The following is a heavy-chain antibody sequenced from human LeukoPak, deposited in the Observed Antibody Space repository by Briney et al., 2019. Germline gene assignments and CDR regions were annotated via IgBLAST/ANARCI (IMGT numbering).Heavy chain of an antibody. J-gene: IGHJ2*01. CDR2: ISHDGGST. CDR3: AKDLGGGSGCYDL. Sequence: PGRSLGLSCAASGFSFSSYAMYWVRQAPGEGLEWVAVISHDGGSTYYADSVVGRFTISRDNSKNALHLQMNSLRAEDTAVYYCAKDLGGGSGCYDLWGRGTLVTVSS. V-gene: IGHV3-30*18. D-gene: IGHD6-19*01. CDR1: GFSFSSYA.